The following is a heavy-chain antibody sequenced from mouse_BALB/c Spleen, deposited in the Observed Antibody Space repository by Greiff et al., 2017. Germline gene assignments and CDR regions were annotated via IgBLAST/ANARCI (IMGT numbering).Heavy chain of an antibody. CDR3: VRESSGYYAMDY. CDR2: IRSKSNNYAT. V-gene: IGHV10-3*03. Sequence: EVQLVESGGGLVQPKGSLKLSCAASGFTFNTYAMHWVCQAPGKGLEWVARIRSKSNNYATYYADSVKDRFTISRDDSQSMLYLQMNNLKTEDTAMYYCVRESSGYYAMDYWGQGTSVTVSS. CDR1: GFTFNTYA. J-gene: IGHJ4*01. D-gene: IGHD3-1*01.